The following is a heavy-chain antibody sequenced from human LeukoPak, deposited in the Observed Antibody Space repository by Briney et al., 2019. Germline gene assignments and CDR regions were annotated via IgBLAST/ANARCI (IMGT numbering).Heavy chain of an antibody. D-gene: IGHD6-13*01. V-gene: IGHV4-4*07. J-gene: IGHJ4*02. CDR1: GVSISSYY. CDR3: ARDTGGSSSSDYFDY. Sequence: SETLSLTCTLSGVSISSYYWRWIRQPAGKGLEWIGRIYTSGSTNYNPSLKTRVTMSVDTSKNQFSLKLSSVTAADTAVYYCARDTGGSSSSDYFDYWGQGTLVTVSS. CDR2: IYTSGST.